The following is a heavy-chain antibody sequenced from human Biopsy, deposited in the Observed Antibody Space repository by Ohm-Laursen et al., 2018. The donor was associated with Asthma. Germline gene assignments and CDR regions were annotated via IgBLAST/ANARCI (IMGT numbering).Heavy chain of an antibody. Sequence: RSLRLSCAASGFTFSSYGMHWVRQAPGKGLEWVAVIWYDGSNKYYADSVKGRFTISRDNSKNTLHLEMNSLRVEDTAVYYCPKDVFPGWELRRGPDYWGQGTLVTVSS. CDR1: GFTFSSYG. CDR2: IWYDGSNK. V-gene: IGHV3-33*06. D-gene: IGHD1-26*01. CDR3: PKDVFPGWELRRGPDY. J-gene: IGHJ4*02.